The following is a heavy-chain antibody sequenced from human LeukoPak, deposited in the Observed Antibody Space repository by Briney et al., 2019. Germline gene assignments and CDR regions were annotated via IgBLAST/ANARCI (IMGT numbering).Heavy chain of an antibody. Sequence: PGGSLRLSCAASGFTFSSYWVHWVRQAPGKGLVWVSRIKSDGSSTSYADSVKGRFTISRDNAKNTLYLQMNSLRAEDTAVYYCARAYGMDVWGQGTTVTVSS. CDR2: IKSDGSST. CDR1: GFTFSSYW. V-gene: IGHV3-74*01. J-gene: IGHJ6*02. CDR3: ARAYGMDV.